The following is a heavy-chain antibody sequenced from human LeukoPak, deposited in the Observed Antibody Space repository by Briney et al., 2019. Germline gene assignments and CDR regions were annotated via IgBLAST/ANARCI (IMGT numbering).Heavy chain of an antibody. CDR1: RFTFSSYA. J-gene: IGHJ5*02. CDR3: AKGRSDWLPYNWFDP. Sequence: GGSLRLSCAASRFTFSSYAMSWVRQAPGKGLEWVSGISGSGGSTYYADSMKGRFTISRDNSKNTLYLQMNSLRAEDTAVYYCAKGRSDWLPYNWFDPWGQGTLVTVSS. D-gene: IGHD3-9*01. CDR2: ISGSGGST. V-gene: IGHV3-23*01.